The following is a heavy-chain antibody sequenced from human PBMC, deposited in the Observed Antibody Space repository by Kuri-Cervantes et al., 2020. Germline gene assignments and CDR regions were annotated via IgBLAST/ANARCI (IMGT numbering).Heavy chain of an antibody. D-gene: IGHD6-6*01. CDR3: ASLSARPKHYYYYYMDV. CDR2: INHSGST. V-gene: IGHV4-38-2*01. Sequence: SETLSLTCAVSGYSISSGYYWGWIRQPPGKGLEWIGEINHSGSTNYNSSLKGRDTISIDTSKNQFSLKLSSVTAADTAVYYCASLSARPKHYYYYYMDVWGKGTTVTVSS. CDR1: GYSISSGYY. J-gene: IGHJ6*03.